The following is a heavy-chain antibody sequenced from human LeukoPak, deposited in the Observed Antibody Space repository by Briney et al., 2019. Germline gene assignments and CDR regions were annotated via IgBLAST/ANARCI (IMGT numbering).Heavy chain of an antibody. CDR1: GYTFTGYY. J-gene: IGHJ3*02. CDR3: ARDRSYYDILTGYAFDI. CDR2: INPNSGGT. V-gene: IGHV1-2*02. Sequence: ASVKVSCKASGYTFTGYYMHWVRQAPGQGLEWMGWINPNSGGTNYAQKFQGRVTMTRDTSISTAYMELSRLRSDDTAVYYCARDRSYYDILTGYAFDIWGRGTMVTVSS. D-gene: IGHD3-9*01.